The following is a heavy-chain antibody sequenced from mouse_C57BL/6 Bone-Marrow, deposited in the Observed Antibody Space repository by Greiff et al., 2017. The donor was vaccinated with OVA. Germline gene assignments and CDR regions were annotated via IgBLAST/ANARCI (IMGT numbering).Heavy chain of an antibody. CDR1: GYAFSSSW. CDR2: IYPGDGDT. Sequence: QVQLKQSGPELVKPGASVKISCKASGYAFSSSWMNWVKQRPGKGLEWIGRIYPGDGDTNYNGKFKGKATLTADKSSSTAYMQLSSLTSEDSAVYFCARPHYYGSPYYAMDYWGQGTSVTVSS. J-gene: IGHJ4*01. D-gene: IGHD1-1*01. CDR3: ARPHYYGSPYYAMDY. V-gene: IGHV1-82*01.